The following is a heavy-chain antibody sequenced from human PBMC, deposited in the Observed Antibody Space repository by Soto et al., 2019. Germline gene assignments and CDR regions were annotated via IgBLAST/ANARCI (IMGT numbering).Heavy chain of an antibody. CDR1: GFTFSSSE. V-gene: IGHV3-48*03. D-gene: IGHD2-2*01. Sequence: EVRLVESGGGLVQPGGSLRLSCAASGFTFSSSEMYWVRQAPGKGLEWVSYIHPGGQIIFYADSVKGRFTISRDNAKNSVYLQMNNLRAEDTAVYDCASRGSSWGQGTMVTVSS. J-gene: IGHJ3*01. CDR3: ASRGSS. CDR2: IHPGGQII.